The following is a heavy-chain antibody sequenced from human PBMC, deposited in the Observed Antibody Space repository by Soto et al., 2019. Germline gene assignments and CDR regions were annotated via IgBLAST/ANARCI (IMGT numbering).Heavy chain of an antibody. CDR1: GFIFSTYT. J-gene: IGHJ4*02. CDR3: AKLAWGARGCTSSPGCYFAY. CDR2: ISGSGGTT. V-gene: IGHV3-23*01. Sequence: EVQLLDSGGGLVQPGGSLRLSCAASGFIFSTYTMTWVRQAPGKGLEWVSGISGSGGTTYYADSVKGRFAISRDNSKNTLSLQLSSLRAEDTAVYFCAKLAWGARGCTSSPGCYFAYWGQGALVTVSS. D-gene: IGHD6-19*01.